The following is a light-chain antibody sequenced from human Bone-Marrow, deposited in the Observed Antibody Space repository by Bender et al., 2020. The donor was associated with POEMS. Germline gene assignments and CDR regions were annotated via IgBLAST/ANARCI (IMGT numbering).Light chain of an antibody. Sequence: QSALTQPASVSGSPGQSITISCSGTNSDVSDDNFVSWYQQHPGKAPQLLIYDVFSRPSGVSDRFSGSKSGTTASLTISGLQADDEAAYYCCSYGGHSTLFGGGTKLTVL. CDR1: NSDVSDDNF. CDR2: DVF. J-gene: IGLJ2*01. V-gene: IGLV2-23*02. CDR3: CSYGGHSTL.